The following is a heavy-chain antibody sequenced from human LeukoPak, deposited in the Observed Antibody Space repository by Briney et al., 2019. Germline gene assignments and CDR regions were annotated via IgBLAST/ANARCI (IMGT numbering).Heavy chain of an antibody. CDR1: GGSISSYY. J-gene: IGHJ4*02. CDR2: FYYSGNT. D-gene: IGHD1-26*01. V-gene: IGHV4-59*12. CDR3: ATDRPANSGSYYWDY. Sequence: PSETLSLTCIVSGGSISSYYWTWIRQPPGKGLEWIGCFYYSGNTNSNPSLKSRVTISVDTSKNQFSLKLMSVAAADTAVYYCATDRPANSGSYYWDYWGQGTLVTVSS.